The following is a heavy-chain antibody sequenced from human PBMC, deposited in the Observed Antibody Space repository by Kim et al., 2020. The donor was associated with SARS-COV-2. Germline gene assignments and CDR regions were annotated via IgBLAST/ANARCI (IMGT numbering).Heavy chain of an antibody. CDR2: ISDSSSTI. V-gene: IGHV3-48*02. Sequence: GGSLRLSCAASGFTFSSCSMNWVRQAPGKGLEWVSYISDSSSTIYYADSVKGRFTISRDNAKNSLYLQMNSLRDEDTAVYYCASRLTGTPEYWGQGTLVTVSS. D-gene: IGHD1-7*01. CDR1: GFTFSSCS. CDR3: ASRLTGTPEY. J-gene: IGHJ4*02.